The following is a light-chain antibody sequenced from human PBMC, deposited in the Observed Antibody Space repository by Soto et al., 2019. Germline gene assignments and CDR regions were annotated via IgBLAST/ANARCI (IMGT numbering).Light chain of an antibody. CDR1: QSISSY. Sequence: DIQMTQSPSSLSASVVDRVTIPFRASQSISSYLNWYQQKPGKAPKLLIYAASSLQSGVPSRFSGSGSGTEFTLTISSLQPDDFATYYCQQYNSYPITFGQGTRLEI. CDR3: QQYNSYPIT. CDR2: AAS. J-gene: IGKJ5*01. V-gene: IGKV1-39*01.